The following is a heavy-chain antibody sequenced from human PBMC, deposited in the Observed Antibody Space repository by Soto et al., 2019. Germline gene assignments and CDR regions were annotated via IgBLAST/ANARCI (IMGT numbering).Heavy chain of an antibody. CDR2: IWYDESNK. J-gene: IGHJ6*02. Sequence: QVQLVESGGGVVQPGRSLRLSCAASGFTFSSYGMHWVRQAPGKGLELVAVIWYDESNKYYADSVKGRFTISRDNSKNTLYLQMNSLRAEDTAVYYCATSSAYSSRWWTHYYGMDVWCQGTTVTVSS. D-gene: IGHD6-13*01. V-gene: IGHV3-33*01. CDR3: ATSSAYSSRWWTHYYGMDV. CDR1: GFTFSSYG.